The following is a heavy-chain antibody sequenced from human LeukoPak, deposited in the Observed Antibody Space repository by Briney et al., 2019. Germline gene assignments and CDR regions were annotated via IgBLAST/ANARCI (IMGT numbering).Heavy chain of an antibody. CDR1: GYSISSGYY. Sequence: SETLSLTCGVSGYSISSGYYWGWIRQPPGKGPEWIATIFHSGSTYYNPSLESRVTISVDTSKNQFSLKLSSVTATDTAMYYCARHSQWGVVEWTFDIWGQGTMVTVSS. D-gene: IGHD3-16*01. V-gene: IGHV4-38-2*01. J-gene: IGHJ3*02. CDR3: ARHSQWGVVEWTFDI. CDR2: IFHSGST.